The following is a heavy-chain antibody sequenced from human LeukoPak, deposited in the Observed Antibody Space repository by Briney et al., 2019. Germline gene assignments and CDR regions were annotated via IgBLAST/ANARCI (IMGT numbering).Heavy chain of an antibody. CDR3: ARDPNAYGPGYFDL. D-gene: IGHD3-10*01. CDR1: GYTFTGYY. V-gene: IGHV1-2*02. J-gene: IGHJ2*01. Sequence: ASVKVSCKASGYTFTGYYMHWVRQAPGQGLEWMGWINPNSGGTNYAQKFQGRVTMTRDTSISTAYMELSRLRSDDTAMYYCARDPNAYGPGYFDLWGRGTLVTVSS. CDR2: INPNSGGT.